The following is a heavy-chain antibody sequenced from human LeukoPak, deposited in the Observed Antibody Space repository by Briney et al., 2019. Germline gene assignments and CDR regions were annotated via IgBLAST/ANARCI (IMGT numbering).Heavy chain of an antibody. D-gene: IGHD3-10*01. J-gene: IGHJ4*02. CDR1: GFTFSDYY. CDR3: AKLGNITMVRGVEFGVGYFDY. V-gene: IGHV3-11*01. CDR2: ISSSGSTI. Sequence: PGGSLRLSCAASGFTFSDYYMSWIRQAPGKGLEWVSYISSSGSTIYYADSVKGRFTISRDNSKNTLYLQMNSLRAEDTAVYYCAKLGNITMVRGVEFGVGYFDYWGQGTLVTVSS.